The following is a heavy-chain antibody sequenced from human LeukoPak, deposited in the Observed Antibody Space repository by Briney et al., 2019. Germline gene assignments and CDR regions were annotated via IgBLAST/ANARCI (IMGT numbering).Heavy chain of an antibody. Sequence: PGGSLRLSCATSGFTFGNYAMSWVRQAPGKGLEWVSGISGSGGSTYYAHSVKGRFTISRDNSKNTLYLQMNSLRAEDTAVYYCARGVGTATDYWGQGTLVTVSS. CDR3: ARGVGTATDY. CDR1: GFTFGNYA. J-gene: IGHJ4*02. D-gene: IGHD5-18*01. V-gene: IGHV3-23*01. CDR2: ISGSGGST.